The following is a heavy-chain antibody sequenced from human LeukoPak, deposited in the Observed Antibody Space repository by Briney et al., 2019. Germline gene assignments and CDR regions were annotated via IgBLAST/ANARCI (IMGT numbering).Heavy chain of an antibody. CDR1: GGSISSGSYY. CDR3: ARTTEGYAGGPGYSYYYYMDV. Sequence: SETLSLTCTVSGGSISSGSYYWSWIRQPAGTGLEWIGRIYTSGSTNYNPSLKSRVTISVDTSKNQVSLKLRSVTAADTAVYYCARTTEGYAGGPGYSYYYYMDVWGKGTTVTISS. CDR2: IYTSGST. J-gene: IGHJ6*03. D-gene: IGHD5-12*01. V-gene: IGHV4-61*02.